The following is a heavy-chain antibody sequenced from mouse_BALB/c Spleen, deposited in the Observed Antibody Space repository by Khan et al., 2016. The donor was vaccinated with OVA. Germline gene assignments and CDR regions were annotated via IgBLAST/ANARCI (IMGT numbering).Heavy chain of an antibody. CDR1: GYTFTNYG. Sequence: QIQLVQSGPELKKPGETVKISCKASGYTFTNYGMNWVKQSPGKALKWMGWINTYTGEPTYADDFKGRFAFSLETSANTAFLQINNLKNEDTATYFCARPPYFSDPLDHWGQGTSVTVSS. J-gene: IGHJ4*01. CDR2: INTYTGEP. D-gene: IGHD2-10*01. V-gene: IGHV9-3-1*01. CDR3: ARPPYFSDPLDH.